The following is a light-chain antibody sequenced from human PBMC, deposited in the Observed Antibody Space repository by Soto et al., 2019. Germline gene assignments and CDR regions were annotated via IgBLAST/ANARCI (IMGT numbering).Light chain of an antibody. J-gene: IGLJ2*01. Sequence: QSALTQPPSVSGSPGQSVTISCTGTSSDVGSYNRVSWYQQPPGTAPKLMIYDVTKRPSGVPDRISGSKSGNTASLTISGLQAEDEADYYCCSYAGSYSWVFGGGTEVTVL. CDR1: SSDVGSYNR. CDR3: CSYAGSYSWV. CDR2: DVT. V-gene: IGLV2-18*02.